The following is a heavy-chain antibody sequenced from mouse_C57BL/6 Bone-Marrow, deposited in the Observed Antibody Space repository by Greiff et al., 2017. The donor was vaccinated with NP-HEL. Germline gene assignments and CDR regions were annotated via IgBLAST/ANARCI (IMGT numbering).Heavy chain of an antibody. D-gene: IGHD2-4*01. CDR1: GYSFTGYY. Sequence: VQLKESGPELVKPGASVKISCKASGYSFTGYYMNWVKQSPEKSLEWIGEINPSTGGTTYNQKFKAKATLTVDKSSSTAYMQLKSLTSEDSAVYYCARDYDYDWAFAYWGQGTLVTVSA. V-gene: IGHV1-42*01. J-gene: IGHJ3*01. CDR3: ARDYDYDWAFAY. CDR2: INPSTGGT.